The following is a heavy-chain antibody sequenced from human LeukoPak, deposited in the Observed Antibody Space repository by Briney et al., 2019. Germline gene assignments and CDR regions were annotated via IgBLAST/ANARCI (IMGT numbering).Heavy chain of an antibody. D-gene: IGHD6-13*01. CDR1: GGSISSSSHY. V-gene: IGHV4-39*07. CDR3: ARVEGIAAGGRGYWYFDL. Sequence: SETLSLTCTVSGGSISSSSHYWGWIRLPPGKGLEWIATIYHSGSTYYNPSLKSRVSMSIDTSKNQFSLKLSSVTAADTAVYYCARVEGIAAGGRGYWYFDLWGRGTLVTVSS. CDR2: IYHSGST. J-gene: IGHJ2*01.